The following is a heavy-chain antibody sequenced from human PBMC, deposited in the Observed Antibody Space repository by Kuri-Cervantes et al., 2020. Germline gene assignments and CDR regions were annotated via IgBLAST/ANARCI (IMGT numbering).Heavy chain of an antibody. J-gene: IGHJ5*02. CDR2: INSDGSSK. Sequence: GGSLRLSCAASGFTFSSYSMNWVRQAPGKGLVWVSRINSDGSSKNYADSVKGRFTISRDNAKNTVYLQMNSLRAEDTAVYYCARGRGGWWELHDDQLKNNCFDPWGQGTLVTVSS. CDR3: ARGRGGWWELHDDQLKNNCFDP. D-gene: IGHD1-26*01. CDR1: GFTFSSYS. V-gene: IGHV3-74*01.